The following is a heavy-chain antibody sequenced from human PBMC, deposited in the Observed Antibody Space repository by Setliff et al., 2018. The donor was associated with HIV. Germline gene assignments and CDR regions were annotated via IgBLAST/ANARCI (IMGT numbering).Heavy chain of an antibody. D-gene: IGHD2-2*01. Sequence: SVKVSCKASGGTFSRNAISWVRQAPGQGLEWMGRIIPIFGTANYAQKFQGRVTITADKSTSTAYMELSSLRSDDTAVYYCARVYCSIASCYDEYYFDYWGQGTLVTVSS. CDR3: ARVYCSIASCYDEYYFDY. V-gene: IGHV1-69*06. CDR1: GGTFSRNA. CDR2: IIPIFGTA. J-gene: IGHJ4*02.